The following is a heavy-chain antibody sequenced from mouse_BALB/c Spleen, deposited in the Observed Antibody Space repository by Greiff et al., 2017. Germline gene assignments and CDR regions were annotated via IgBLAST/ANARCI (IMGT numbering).Heavy chain of an antibody. D-gene: IGHD3-1*01. CDR2: IYPGGGYT. CDR3: AREQLGPYYAMDY. J-gene: IGHJ4*01. Sequence: QVQLQQSGAELVRPGTSVKISCKASGYTFTNYWLGWVKQRPGHGLEWIGDIYPGGGYTNYNEKFKGKATLTADTSSSTAYMQLSSLTSEDSAVYFCAREQLGPYYAMDYWGQGTSVTVSS. CDR1: GYTFTNYW. V-gene: IGHV1-63*02.